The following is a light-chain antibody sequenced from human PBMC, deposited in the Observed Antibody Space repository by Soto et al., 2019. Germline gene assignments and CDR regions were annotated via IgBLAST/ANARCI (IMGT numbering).Light chain of an antibody. CDR1: SSDVGGYNY. CDR3: FSVVENSLWV. CDR2: DVS. J-gene: IGLJ3*02. Sequence: QSALTQPRSVSGSPGQSVTISCTGTSSDVGGYNYVSWYQQHPGKAPKLVIYDVSKRPSGVPDRFSGSKSGNTASLTISGLQAEDEGDYNSFSVVENSLWVFGGETKLTVL. V-gene: IGLV2-11*01.